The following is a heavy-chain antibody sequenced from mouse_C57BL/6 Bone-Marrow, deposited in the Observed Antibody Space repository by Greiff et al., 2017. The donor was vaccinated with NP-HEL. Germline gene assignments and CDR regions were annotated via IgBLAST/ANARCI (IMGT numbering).Heavy chain of an antibody. J-gene: IGHJ3*01. CDR1: GYTFTSYW. D-gene: IGHD4-1*01. Sequence: QVQLQQPGAELVKPGASVKLSCKASGYTFTSYWTHWVKQRPGQGLEWIGMIHPNSGSTNYNEKFKSKATLTVDKSSSTAYMQLSSLTSEDSAVYYCARVLGSAWFAYWGQGTLVTVSA. V-gene: IGHV1-64*01. CDR2: IHPNSGST. CDR3: ARVLGSAWFAY.